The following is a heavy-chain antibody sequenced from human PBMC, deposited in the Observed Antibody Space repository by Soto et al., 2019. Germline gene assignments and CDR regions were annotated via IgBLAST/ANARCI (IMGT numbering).Heavy chain of an antibody. CDR3: ARGWGQVTRLYSGDYIDL. CDR1: GFTFRDYG. CDR2: IWFDGSYK. D-gene: IGHD4-17*01. J-gene: IGHJ5*02. Sequence: QVQLVESGGGVVQPGRSLRLSCAASGFTFRDYGMHWVRQAPGKGLEWVAVIWFDGSYKNSVDSVKGRFTISRDNSNNTLHLQMDSLKVEDTSVYYCARGWGQVTRLYSGDYIDLWGQGTLVTVSS. V-gene: IGHV3-33*01.